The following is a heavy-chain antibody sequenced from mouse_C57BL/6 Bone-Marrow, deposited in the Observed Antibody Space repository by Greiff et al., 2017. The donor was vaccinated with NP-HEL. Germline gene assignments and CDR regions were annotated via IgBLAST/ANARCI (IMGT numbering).Heavy chain of an antibody. CDR1: GYTFTDYY. J-gene: IGHJ3*01. Sequence: DVQLQESGPVLVKPGASVKMSCKASGYTFTDYYMNWVKQSHGKSLEWIGVINPYNGGTSYNQKFKGKATLTVDKSSSTAYMELNSLTSEDSAVYYCARRRIYYDYDGFAYWGQGTLVTVSA. V-gene: IGHV1-19*01. D-gene: IGHD2-4*01. CDR3: ARRRIYYDYDGFAY. CDR2: INPYNGGT.